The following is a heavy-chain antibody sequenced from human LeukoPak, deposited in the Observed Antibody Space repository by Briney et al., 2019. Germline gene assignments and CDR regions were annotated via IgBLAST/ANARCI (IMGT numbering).Heavy chain of an antibody. D-gene: IGHD1-1*01. CDR2: ISSSSSYT. Sequence: PGGSLRLSCAASGFTFSDYYMSWIRQAPAGGREWVSCISSSSSYTNYADSVKGRFTISRDNAKNSLYLQMNSLRAEDTAVYYCARDLDGVSFDYWGQGTLVTVSS. V-gene: IGHV3-11*06. CDR3: ARDLDGVSFDY. J-gene: IGHJ4*02. CDR1: GFTFSDYY.